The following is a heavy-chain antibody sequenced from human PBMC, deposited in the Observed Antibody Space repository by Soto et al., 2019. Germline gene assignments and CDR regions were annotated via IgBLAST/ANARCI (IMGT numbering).Heavy chain of an antibody. D-gene: IGHD2-8*01. J-gene: IGHJ6*02. CDR1: GFIFDSFS. V-gene: IGHV3-23*01. CDR3: ARPPNGAFFHRGVDV. CDR2: ITGNSYAA. Sequence: PGGSLRLSCVASGFIFDSFSMSWVRQAPGKGPEWVSGITGNSYAADYAESVKGRFTISRDNSKNTLYLQMNSLRAEDTAIYFCARPPNGAFFHRGVDVWGQGTTVTVSS.